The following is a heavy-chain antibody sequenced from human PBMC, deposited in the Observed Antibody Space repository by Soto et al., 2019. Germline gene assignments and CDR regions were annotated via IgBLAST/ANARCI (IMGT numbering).Heavy chain of an antibody. V-gene: IGHV3-21*01. CDR1: GFTFSSYS. CDR3: ARDETKKYYDFWSGYYPTPDY. CDR2: ISSSSSYI. D-gene: IGHD3-3*01. Sequence: GGSLRLSCAASGFTFSSYSMNWVRQAPGKGLEWVSSISSSSSYIYYADSVKGRFTISRDNAKNSLYLQMNSLRAEDTAVYYCARDETKKYYDFWSGYYPTPDYWGQGTLVTVSS. J-gene: IGHJ4*02.